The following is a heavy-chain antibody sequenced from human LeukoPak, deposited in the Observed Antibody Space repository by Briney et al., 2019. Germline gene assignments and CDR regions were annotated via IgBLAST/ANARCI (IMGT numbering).Heavy chain of an antibody. Sequence: SETLSLTCTASGGSISRFYWSWIRQPPGKGLEWIGYIYHTGTTNYSPSLKSRVNMSVDTSKKQVSLNLNSVTAADTAVYYCARTPGFTSSHDYWGQGILVTVSS. CDR1: GGSISRFY. CDR3: ARTPGFTSSHDY. CDR2: IYHTGTT. V-gene: IGHV4-59*01. J-gene: IGHJ4*02. D-gene: IGHD2-2*01.